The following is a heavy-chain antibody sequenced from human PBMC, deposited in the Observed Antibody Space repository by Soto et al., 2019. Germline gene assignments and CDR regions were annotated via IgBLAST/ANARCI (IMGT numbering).Heavy chain of an antibody. Sequence: SETLSLTCTVSGGSISSYYWSWIRQPAGKGMEWIGRIHTTDGTYYNPSLKSRVTISVDTSKNQFSLKLSSVTAADTAVYYCARVGAYYYGSGSSYCFDYWGQGTLVTVSS. J-gene: IGHJ4*02. CDR3: ARVGAYYYGSGSSYCFDY. V-gene: IGHV4-4*07. D-gene: IGHD3-10*01. CDR1: GGSISSYY. CDR2: IHTTDGT.